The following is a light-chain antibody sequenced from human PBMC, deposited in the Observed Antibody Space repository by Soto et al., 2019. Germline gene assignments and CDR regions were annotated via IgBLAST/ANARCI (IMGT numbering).Light chain of an antibody. CDR3: QQYINWRT. J-gene: IGKJ1*01. V-gene: IGKV3-15*01. CDR1: QSVGSN. Sequence: EIVMTQSPATLSVSPGERATLSCRASQSVGSNLAWYQQKPGQAPRLLIYGASTRATGIPARFSGSGSGTESTLTISSLQSEDFAVYYCQQYINWRTFGQGTKVDIK. CDR2: GAS.